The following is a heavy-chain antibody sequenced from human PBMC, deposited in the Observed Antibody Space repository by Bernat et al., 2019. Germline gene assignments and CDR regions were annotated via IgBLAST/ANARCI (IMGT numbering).Heavy chain of an antibody. D-gene: IGHD1-26*01. CDR2: IKGDGSAT. Sequence: EVQLVESGGGLVQPGGSLRLSCAASGFTFSTYWMTWVRQAPGKGLEWLANIKGDGSATSYVGSLQGRFTISRDNAKNSLYLQMSSLRAEDTAVYYCARWEVGTALGHAMDVWAKGPRSPSP. J-gene: IGHJ6*02. CDR3: ARWEVGTALGHAMDV. V-gene: IGHV3-7*03. CDR1: GFTFSTYW.